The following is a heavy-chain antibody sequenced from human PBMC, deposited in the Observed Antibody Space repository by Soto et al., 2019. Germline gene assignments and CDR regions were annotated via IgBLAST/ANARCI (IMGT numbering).Heavy chain of an antibody. D-gene: IGHD3-16*01. J-gene: IGHJ4*02. CDR1: GYTFTSKG. CDR2: INPYNGNT. V-gene: IGHV1-18*01. CDR3: ARDCFGIDY. Sequence: QVQLVQSGAEVKKPGASVKVSCKASGYTFTSKGISWVRQAPGQGLEWMGWINPYNGNTNEAQKLQGRVTMTTDTSTNTSYMELRSLRSDDTAVYFCARDCFGIDYWGQGTLVTVSS.